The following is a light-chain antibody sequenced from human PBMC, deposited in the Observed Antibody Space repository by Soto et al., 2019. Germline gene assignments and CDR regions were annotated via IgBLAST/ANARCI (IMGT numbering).Light chain of an antibody. CDR3: MQSTQLPPT. Sequence: DVVLTQTPLSLSVTPGQPASLSCKSSQSLLHNGGETFLFWYLQKPGQSPQLLIYEVSNRFSGVPDRFSGGVSGTEFTLEISRVEAEDVGIYYRMQSTQLPPTFGQGTRLGIK. CDR2: EVS. J-gene: IGKJ5*01. CDR1: QSLLHNGGETF. V-gene: IGKV2D-29*02.